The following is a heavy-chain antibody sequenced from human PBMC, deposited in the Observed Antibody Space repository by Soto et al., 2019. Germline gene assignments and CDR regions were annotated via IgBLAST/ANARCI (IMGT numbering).Heavy chain of an antibody. Sequence: EVQLVESGGDLVQPGGSLRLSCAASGFTFKDYSMTWMRQAPGRGPEWVANIKRDGLEKYYAESMRGRFVISRDDAKNSLYLQLNSLRVEDTAVYYCARHTWWHFDWGQGTLVTVSS. CDR3: ARHTWWHFD. J-gene: IGHJ4*02. CDR1: GFTFKDYS. V-gene: IGHV3-7*04. CDR2: IKRDGLEK. D-gene: IGHD2-8*02.